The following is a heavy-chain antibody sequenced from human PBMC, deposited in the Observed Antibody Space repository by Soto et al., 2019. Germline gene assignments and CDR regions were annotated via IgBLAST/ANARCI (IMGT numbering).Heavy chain of an antibody. Sequence: SVKVSCKASGVTFSSSTITWVGQAPGQGLEWMGRIIPILGITNYAQKFQGRVTITADKSTSIAYMELSSLRSADTAVYYCARDTSTDPNYYYMDVRGKGTTVTVSS. D-gene: IGHD4-17*01. CDR2: IIPILGIT. V-gene: IGHV1-69*04. CDR3: ARDTSTDPNYYYMDV. CDR1: GVTFSSST. J-gene: IGHJ6*03.